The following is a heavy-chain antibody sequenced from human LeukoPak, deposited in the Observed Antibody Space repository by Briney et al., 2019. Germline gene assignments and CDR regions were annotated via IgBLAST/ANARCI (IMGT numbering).Heavy chain of an antibody. Sequence: GGSLRLSCAASGFPFSSYWMSWVRQAPGKGLEWVANIKQDGSDKYYVDSVKGRFTISRDNAKNSLYLQLNSLRADDTAVYYCATGYSSGWYGRLDYWGQGTLVTVSS. D-gene: IGHD6-19*01. CDR3: ATGYSSGWYGRLDY. J-gene: IGHJ4*02. V-gene: IGHV3-7*01. CDR1: GFPFSSYW. CDR2: IKQDGSDK.